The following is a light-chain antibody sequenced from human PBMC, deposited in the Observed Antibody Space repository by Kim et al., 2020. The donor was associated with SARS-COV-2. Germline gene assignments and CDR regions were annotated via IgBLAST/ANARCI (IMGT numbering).Light chain of an antibody. CDR3: SSNTSSSTLYV. Sequence: QSITISCTGSSSDIGDYDYISWYQQHPGKAPKLMIYNVNNRPSGVSYRFSGSKSGNTASLTISGLQAEDEADYYCSSNTSSSTLYVFGTGTKVTVL. J-gene: IGLJ1*01. CDR2: NVN. CDR1: SSDIGDYDY. V-gene: IGLV2-14*03.